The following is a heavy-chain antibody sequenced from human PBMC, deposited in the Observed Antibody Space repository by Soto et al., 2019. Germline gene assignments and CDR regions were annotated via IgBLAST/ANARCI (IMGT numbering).Heavy chain of an antibody. Sequence: GGSLRLSCAASGFTFSTYAMSWVRQAPGKGLEWVSAISPNGDATYYADSVKGRFTISRDNSKNTLYLQMNSLRAEDTAVYYCAKDDYGDRNWGQGTLVTVSS. D-gene: IGHD4-17*01. J-gene: IGHJ4*02. CDR1: GFTFSTYA. V-gene: IGHV3-23*01. CDR2: ISPNGDAT. CDR3: AKDDYGDRN.